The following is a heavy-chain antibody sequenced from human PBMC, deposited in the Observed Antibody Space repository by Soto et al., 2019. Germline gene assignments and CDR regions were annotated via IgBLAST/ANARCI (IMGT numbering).Heavy chain of an antibody. CDR3: ARGLIRRSGWYLKAFDI. CDR1: VGSFSGYY. D-gene: IGHD6-19*01. CDR2: INPSRST. J-gene: IGHJ3*02. V-gene: IGHV4-34*01. Sequence: QVQLQQWGAGLLKPSETLSLTCAVYVGSFSGYYWNWIRQPPGKGLEWIGEINPSRSTNYNPSLKSRVTLSVDTSKNQFSLKLTSVTAAYTAVYYCARGLIRRSGWYLKAFDIWGQGTMVTVSS.